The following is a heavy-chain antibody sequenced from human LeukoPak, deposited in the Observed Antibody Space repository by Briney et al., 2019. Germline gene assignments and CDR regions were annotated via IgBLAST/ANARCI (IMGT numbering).Heavy chain of an antibody. J-gene: IGHJ4*02. D-gene: IGHD3-3*01. CDR2: IYYSGST. Sequence: SSETLSLTCAVYGGSFSGYYWSWIRQHPGKGLEWIGYIYYSGSTYYNPSLKSRVTISVDTSKNQFSLKLSSVTAADTAVYYCARDVRGYDFWSGYYSAIHFDYWGQGTLVTVSS. V-gene: IGHV4-31*11. CDR1: GGSFSGYY. CDR3: ARDVRGYDFWSGYYSAIHFDY.